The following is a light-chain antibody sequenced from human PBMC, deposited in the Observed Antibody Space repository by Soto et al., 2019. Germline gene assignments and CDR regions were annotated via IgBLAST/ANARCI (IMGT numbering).Light chain of an antibody. V-gene: IGKV3-15*01. Sequence: EMVMTQSPATLSVSPGERATLSCRASQSVSSKLAWYQQKPGQAPRLLIYDTSTRATGIPARFSGSGSGTEFTLTISSLQSEDFAVYYCQQYSSWPPFTFGQGTRLEIK. CDR1: QSVSSK. CDR3: QQYSSWPPFT. CDR2: DTS. J-gene: IGKJ5*01.